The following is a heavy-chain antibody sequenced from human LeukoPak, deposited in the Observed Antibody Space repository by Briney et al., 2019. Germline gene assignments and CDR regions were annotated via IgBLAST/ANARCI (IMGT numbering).Heavy chain of an antibody. Sequence: GGSLRLSCSASGFTLKDTAMCWVRQAPGKGLDWVSTISSTGSTYDAESVKGRFTISRDTLKNTLYLQMNSLRADDTAIYYCAKIQYRSGGGAIDSWGQGTLVTVSS. V-gene: IGHV3-23*01. CDR3: AKIQYRSGGGAIDS. J-gene: IGHJ4*02. CDR2: ISSTGST. D-gene: IGHD2-15*01. CDR1: GFTLKDTA.